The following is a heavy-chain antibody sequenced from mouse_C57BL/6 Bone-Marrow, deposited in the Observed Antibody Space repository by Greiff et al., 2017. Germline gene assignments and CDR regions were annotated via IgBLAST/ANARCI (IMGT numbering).Heavy chain of an antibody. J-gene: IGHJ3*01. CDR2: ISYDGST. CDR3: ARDEGYYPPWFAY. Sequence: DVKLQESGPGLVKPSQSLSLTCSVTGYSITSGYYWNWIRQFPGNKLEWMGYISYDGSTNYNPSLKNRISLTRDTSKNQFFLKLNAVTPEDTATYDCARDEGYYPPWFAYWGQGTLVTVSA. D-gene: IGHD2-3*01. V-gene: IGHV3-6*01. CDR1: GYSITSGYY.